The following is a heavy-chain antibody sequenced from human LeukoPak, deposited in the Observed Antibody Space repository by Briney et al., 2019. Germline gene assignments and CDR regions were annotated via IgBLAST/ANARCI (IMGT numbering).Heavy chain of an antibody. D-gene: IGHD5-24*01. Sequence: SETLSLTCTVSGGSISTYYWSWIRLPAGKGLEWIGRIYTSGSTNYNPSLKSRVTMSVDTSKKHFSLKLSSVTAADTAVYYCARVLADGYNSRQDAFDIWGQGTMVTVSS. CDR3: ARVLADGYNSRQDAFDI. CDR1: GGSISTYY. CDR2: IYTSGST. J-gene: IGHJ3*02. V-gene: IGHV4-4*07.